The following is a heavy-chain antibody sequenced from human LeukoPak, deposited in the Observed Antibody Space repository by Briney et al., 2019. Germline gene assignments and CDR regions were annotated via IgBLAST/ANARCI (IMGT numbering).Heavy chain of an antibody. J-gene: IGHJ1*01. Sequence: AGGSLRLSCTASGFTFNNYWMSWVRQTPGKGLEWVANINKDGSEKYYLDSVRGRFTISRDNAKNSLSLQMNSLRGEDTAVYYCARELVVGPAEYFQNWGQGTLVTVSS. CDR2: INKDGSEK. CDR1: GFTFNNYW. V-gene: IGHV3-7*01. D-gene: IGHD2-8*02. CDR3: ARELVVGPAEYFQN.